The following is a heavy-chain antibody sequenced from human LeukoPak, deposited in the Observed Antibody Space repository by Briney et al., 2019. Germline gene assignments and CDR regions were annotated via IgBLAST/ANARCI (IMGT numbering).Heavy chain of an antibody. J-gene: IGHJ4*02. CDR2: ISYDGSNK. Sequence: GRSLRLSCAASGFTFSSYGMHWVRQAPGKGLEWVAVISYDGSNKYYADSVKGRFTISRGNSKNTLYLQMNSLRAEDTAVYYCAKDKMSYDYLSFSVDYWGQGTLVTVSS. D-gene: IGHD4-11*01. CDR3: AKDKMSYDYLSFSVDY. V-gene: IGHV3-30*18. CDR1: GFTFSSYG.